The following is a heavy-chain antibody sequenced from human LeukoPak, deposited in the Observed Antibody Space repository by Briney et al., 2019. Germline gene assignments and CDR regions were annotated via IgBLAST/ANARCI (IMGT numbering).Heavy chain of an antibody. Sequence: ASVKVSCKASGYTFTGYYMYWVRQAPGQGPEWMGWINPNSGGTNYAQKFQGRVTMTRDTSISTAYMELSRLRSDDTAVYYCARKYGDYNAELAFDIWGQGTMVTVSS. D-gene: IGHD4-17*01. CDR1: GYTFTGYY. V-gene: IGHV1-2*02. CDR3: ARKYGDYNAELAFDI. J-gene: IGHJ3*02. CDR2: INPNSGGT.